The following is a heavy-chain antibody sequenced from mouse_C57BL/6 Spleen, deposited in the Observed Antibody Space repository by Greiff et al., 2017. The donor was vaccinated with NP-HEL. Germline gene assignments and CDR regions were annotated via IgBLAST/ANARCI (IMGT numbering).Heavy chain of an antibody. CDR2: ISDGGSYT. D-gene: IGHD1-1*01. CDR3: ARERGPYYYGSSLYWYFDV. Sequence: DVMLVESGGGLVKPGGSLKLSCAASGFTFSSYAMSWVRQTPEKRLEWVATISDGGSYTYYPDNVKGRFTISRDNAKNNLYLQMSHLKSEDTAMYYCARERGPYYYGSSLYWYFDVWGTGTTVTVSS. CDR1: GFTFSSYA. V-gene: IGHV5-4*01. J-gene: IGHJ1*03.